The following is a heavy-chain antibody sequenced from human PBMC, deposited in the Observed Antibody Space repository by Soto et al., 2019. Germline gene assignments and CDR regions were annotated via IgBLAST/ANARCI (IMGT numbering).Heavy chain of an antibody. CDR3: ARAGGSSWYEDYYYGMDV. D-gene: IGHD6-13*01. CDR2: INPNSGGT. V-gene: IGHV1-2*02. CDR1: GYTFTGYY. J-gene: IGHJ6*02. Sequence: GASVKVSCKASGYTFTGYYMHWVRQAPGQGLEWMGWINPNSGGTNYAQKFQGRVTMTRDTSISTAYMELSRLRSDDTAVYYCARAGGSSWYEDYYYGMDVWGQGTTVTVS.